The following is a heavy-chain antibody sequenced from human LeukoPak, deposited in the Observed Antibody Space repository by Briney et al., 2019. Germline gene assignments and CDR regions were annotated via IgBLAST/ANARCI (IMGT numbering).Heavy chain of an antibody. CDR2: IIPILGIA. CDR3: ARVGVLRFMKDPWFDP. J-gene: IGHJ5*02. Sequence: ASVKVSCKASGGTFSSYTIGWVRQAPGQGLEWMGRIIPILGIANYAQKFQGRVTITADKSTSTAYMELSSLRSEDTAVYYCARVGVLRFMKDPWFDPWGQGTLVTVSS. CDR1: GGTFSSYT. V-gene: IGHV1-69*02. D-gene: IGHD3-3*01.